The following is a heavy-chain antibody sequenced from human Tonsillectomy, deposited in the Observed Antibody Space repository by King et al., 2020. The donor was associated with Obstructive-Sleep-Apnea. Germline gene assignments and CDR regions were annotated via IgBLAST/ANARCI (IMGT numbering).Heavy chain of an antibody. V-gene: IGHV4-34*01. Sequence: VQLQQWGAGLLKPSETLSLTCAVFVGSFSDYYWSWIRQPPGKGLEWIGEINHSGSTNYNPSLKSRVAVSADTSKNQFSLKLSSVTAADTAVYYCARGSGAAAVNWFDPWGQGTLVTVSS. CDR1: VGSFSDYY. CDR2: INHSGST. D-gene: IGHD6-13*01. J-gene: IGHJ5*02. CDR3: ARGSGAAAVNWFDP.